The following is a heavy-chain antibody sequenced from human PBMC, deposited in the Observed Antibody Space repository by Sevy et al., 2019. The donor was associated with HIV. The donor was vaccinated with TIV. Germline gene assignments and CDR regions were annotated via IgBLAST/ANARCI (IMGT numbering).Heavy chain of an antibody. D-gene: IGHD2-2*01. CDR3: ARDNRLGYCSSTSCQPKYYFDY. CDR1: GGTFSSYA. Sequence: ASVKVSCKASGGTFSSYAISWVRQAPGQGLEWMGGIIPIFGTANYPQKFQGRVTITADESTSTAYMELSSLRSEDTAVYYCARDNRLGYCSSTSCQPKYYFDYWGQGTLVTVSS. V-gene: IGHV1-69*13. CDR2: IIPIFGTA. J-gene: IGHJ4*02.